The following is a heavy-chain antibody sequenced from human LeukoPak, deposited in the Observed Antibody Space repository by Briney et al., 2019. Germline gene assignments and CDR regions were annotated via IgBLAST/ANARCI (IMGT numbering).Heavy chain of an antibody. V-gene: IGHV3-66*02. CDR3: ARGASGSQPFDY. CDR2: IYSGGST. CDR1: GFTVSSNY. Sequence: GGSLRLSCAASGFTVSSNYMSWVRQAPGKGLEWVSVIYSGGSTYYADSVKGRFTISRDNSKNTLYLQMNSLRAEDTAVYYCARGASGSQPFDYWGQGTLVTVSS. D-gene: IGHD1-26*01. J-gene: IGHJ4*02.